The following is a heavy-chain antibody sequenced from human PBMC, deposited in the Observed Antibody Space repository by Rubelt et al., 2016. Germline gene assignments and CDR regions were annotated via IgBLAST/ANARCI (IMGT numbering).Heavy chain of an antibody. CDR3: AGDLTYALPAY. J-gene: IGHJ4*02. V-gene: IGHV1-18*01. Sequence: QVQLVQSGAEVKKPGASVKVSCKASGYTFTSYGISWVRQAPGQGLEWMGWISAYNGNTNYAQKVQGRVTRTSETATRAAYIELRSLTSDDTAGYCWAGDLTYALPAYWGQGPLVTVSA. CDR2: ISAYNGNT. CDR1: GYTFTSYG.